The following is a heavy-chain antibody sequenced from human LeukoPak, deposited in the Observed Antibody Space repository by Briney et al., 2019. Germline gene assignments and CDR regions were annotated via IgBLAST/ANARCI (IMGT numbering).Heavy chain of an antibody. Sequence: PGGSLRLSCAASGFTFDDYGMSWVRQAPGKGLEWVSGINWNGGSTGYADSVKGRFIISRDNAKNSLYLQMNSLRAEDTALYYCARDWIGDSSSSSDYWGQGTLVTVSS. J-gene: IGHJ4*02. CDR1: GFTFDDYG. V-gene: IGHV3-20*04. CDR2: INWNGGST. CDR3: ARDWIGDSSSSSDY. D-gene: IGHD6-6*01.